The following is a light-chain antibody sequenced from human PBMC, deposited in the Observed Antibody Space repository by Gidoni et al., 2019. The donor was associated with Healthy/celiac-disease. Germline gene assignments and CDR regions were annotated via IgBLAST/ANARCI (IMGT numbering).Light chain of an antibody. V-gene: IGKV1-39*01. CDR1: QSISSY. Sequence: DIQMTQSPSSLSASVGDRVTITCRASQSISSYLNWYQQKPGKAPKLLIYAASSLQSGVPSRFSGSGSGTDFTLTISSLQPEDSATYYCQQSYSTPDTFGQGTKLEIK. CDR3: QQSYSTPDT. J-gene: IGKJ2*01. CDR2: AAS.